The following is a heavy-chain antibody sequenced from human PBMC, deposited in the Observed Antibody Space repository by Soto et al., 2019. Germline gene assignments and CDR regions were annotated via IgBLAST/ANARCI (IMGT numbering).Heavy chain of an antibody. Sequence: SVKVSCKASGGTFSSYAISWVRQAPGQGLEWMGGIIPIFGTANYAQKFQGRVTITADESTSTAYMELSSLRSEDTAVYYCASSLGYCSGGSCYSDYYYGMDVWGQGTTVTVSS. V-gene: IGHV1-69*13. CDR1: GGTFSSYA. CDR2: IIPIFGTA. CDR3: ASSLGYCSGGSCYSDYYYGMDV. J-gene: IGHJ6*02. D-gene: IGHD2-15*01.